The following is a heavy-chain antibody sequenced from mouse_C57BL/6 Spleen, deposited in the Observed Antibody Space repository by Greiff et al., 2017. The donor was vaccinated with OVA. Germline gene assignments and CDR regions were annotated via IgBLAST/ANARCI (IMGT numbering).Heavy chain of an antibody. D-gene: IGHD2-1*01. CDR2: INPNNGGT. Sequence: VQLQQSGPELVKPGASVKMSCKASGYTFTDYNMHWVKQSHGKSLEWIGYINPNNGGTSYNQKFKGKDTLTVNKSSSTAYMELRSLTSEDSAVYYCAQGNYGVDYWGQGTSVTVSS. CDR3: AQGNYGVDY. V-gene: IGHV1-22*01. CDR1: GYTFTDYN. J-gene: IGHJ4*01.